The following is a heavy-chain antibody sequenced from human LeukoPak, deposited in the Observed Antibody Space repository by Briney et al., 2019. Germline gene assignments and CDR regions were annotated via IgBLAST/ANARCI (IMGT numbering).Heavy chain of an antibody. CDR3: VRAIMSPDY. Sequence: GGSLGLSCAASGSTFSNYGMSWVRQAPGKGLEWVSAIGSSGGTTYYADSVKGRFAISRDNSKNTLYLQTNYLRAEDTAVYFCVRAIMSPDYWGQGTLVTVSS. J-gene: IGHJ4*02. D-gene: IGHD5-24*01. CDR2: IGSSGGTT. V-gene: IGHV3-23*01. CDR1: GSTFSNYG.